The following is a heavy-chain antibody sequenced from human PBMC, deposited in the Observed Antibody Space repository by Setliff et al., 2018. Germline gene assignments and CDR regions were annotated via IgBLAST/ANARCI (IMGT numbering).Heavy chain of an antibody. CDR2: INWNGGST. D-gene: IGHD6-13*01. J-gene: IGHJ4*02. CDR1: GFTFDDYG. V-gene: IGHV3-20*04. CDR3: ARAGLAAAGTRPSFFDY. Sequence: LRLSCAASGFTFDDYGMSWVRQAPGKGLEWVSGINWNGGSTGYADSVKGRFTISRDNAKNSLYLQMNSLRAEDTALYYCARAGLAAAGTRPSFFDYWGQGTLVTVSS.